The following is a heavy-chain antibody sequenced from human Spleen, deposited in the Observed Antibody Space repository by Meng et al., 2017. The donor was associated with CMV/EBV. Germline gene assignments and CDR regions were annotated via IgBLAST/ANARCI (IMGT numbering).Heavy chain of an antibody. Sequence: SETLSLTCTVSGASISSNYWSWSRRPPGKGLEYIGSISYTGYIEYNPSLKGRVTISLYTSKNHFSLMRTSVTAADTAMYYCAGPDDMGSSPHDPFVMWGEGTMVTVSS. CDR1: GASISSNY. CDR2: ISYTGYI. V-gene: IGHV4-59*01. D-gene: IGHD1-1*01. J-gene: IGHJ3*02. CDR3: AGPDDMGSSPHDPFVM.